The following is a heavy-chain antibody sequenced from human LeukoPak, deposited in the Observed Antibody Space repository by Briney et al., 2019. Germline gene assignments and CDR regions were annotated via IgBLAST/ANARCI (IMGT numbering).Heavy chain of an antibody. CDR1: GGSISSSSTYY. Sequence: SETLSLTCTVSGGSISSSSTYYWAWIRQPPGKGLEMIGYVHYTGSTFYNSSLKSRVTISADTSQNQFSLSLTSVTAADTAVYYCATLGLLRGAGFNLATHFDFWGQGTLVTVSS. CDR3: ATLGLLRGAGFNLATHFDF. V-gene: IGHV4-39*01. CDR2: VHYTGST. D-gene: IGHD1-26*01. J-gene: IGHJ4*02.